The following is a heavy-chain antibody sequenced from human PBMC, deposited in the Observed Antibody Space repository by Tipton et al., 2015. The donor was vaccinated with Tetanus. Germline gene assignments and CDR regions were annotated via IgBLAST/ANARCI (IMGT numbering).Heavy chain of an antibody. CDR1: RGSRSANY. V-gene: IGHV4-59*01. Sequence: PGLVKPSETLSLTCAVSRGSRSANYWSWIRQSPGKGLEWIGYIQYNGITNYHPSLKSRVTISVDSSTSQFSLRLASVTAADTAVYYCACGSGYFDSSYHSPLDFWGRGTLVTVSS. J-gene: IGHJ4*02. CDR3: ACGSGYFDSSYHSPLDF. CDR2: IQYNGIT. D-gene: IGHD3-22*01.